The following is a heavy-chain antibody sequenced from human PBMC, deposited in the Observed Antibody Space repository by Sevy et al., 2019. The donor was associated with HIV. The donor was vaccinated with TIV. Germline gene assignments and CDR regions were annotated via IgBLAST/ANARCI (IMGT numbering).Heavy chain of an antibody. CDR2: IWYDGSNK. J-gene: IGHJ6*03. CDR1: GFTFSSYG. CDR3: AKDGADHMSTFASLIYYYYYYMDV. V-gene: IGHV3-33*06. Sequence: GGSLRLSCAASGFTFSSYGMHWVRQAPGKGLEWVAVIWYDGSNKYYADSVKGRFTISRDNSKNTLYLQMNSLRAEDTAVYYCAKDGADHMSTFASLIYYYYYYMDVWGKGTTVTVSS. D-gene: IGHD2-21*01.